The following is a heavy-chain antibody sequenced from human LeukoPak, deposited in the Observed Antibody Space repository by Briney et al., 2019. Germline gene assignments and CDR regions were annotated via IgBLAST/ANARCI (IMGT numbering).Heavy chain of an antibody. D-gene: IGHD6-13*01. CDR1: GGTFSSYA. CDR2: IIPIFGTA. J-gene: IGHJ5*02. Sequence: SVKVSCKASGGTFSSYAISWVRLAPGQGLEWMGGIIPIFGTANYAQKFQGRVTITADKSTSTAYMELSSLRSEDTAVYYCARGYYSSSWYFWFDPWGQGTLVTVSS. CDR3: ARGYYSSSWYFWFDP. V-gene: IGHV1-69*06.